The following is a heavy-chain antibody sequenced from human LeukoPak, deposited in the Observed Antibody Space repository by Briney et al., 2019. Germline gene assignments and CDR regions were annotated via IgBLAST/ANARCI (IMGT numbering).Heavy chain of an antibody. CDR3: ARASRGHCAGGSCYRYYYYFYMDV. CDR1: GGSISSAPYY. CDR2: FYSTGNT. D-gene: IGHD2-15*01. V-gene: IGHV4-31*03. Sequence: SQTLSLTCTVSGGSISSAPYYWGWIRQHPGKGLEWVGYFYSTGNTYYNPSLKSRLTISADMSKNQSSLNLRSVTAADTAVYYCARASRGHCAGGSCYRYYYYFYMDVWGKGTTVTVSS. J-gene: IGHJ6*03.